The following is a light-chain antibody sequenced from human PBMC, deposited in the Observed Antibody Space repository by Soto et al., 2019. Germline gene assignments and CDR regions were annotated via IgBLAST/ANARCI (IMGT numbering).Light chain of an antibody. Sequence: QSALTQPPSASGSPGQSVTISCTGTSSDIGGYNFVSWYQQHPGRAPKLMIYEVSQRPSGVPDRFSGSKSGNTASLTVSGLQADDEADDYCGSYAGNNIVIFGGGTKLTVL. V-gene: IGLV2-8*01. CDR1: SSDIGGYNF. CDR2: EVS. J-gene: IGLJ2*01. CDR3: GSYAGNNIVI.